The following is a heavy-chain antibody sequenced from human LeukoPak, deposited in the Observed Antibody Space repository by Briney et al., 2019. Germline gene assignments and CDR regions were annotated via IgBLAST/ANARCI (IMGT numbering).Heavy chain of an antibody. CDR1: GGSISSSRHY. V-gene: IGHV4-39*07. D-gene: IGHD1-14*01. CDR3: ARKTDRGYFDL. Sequence: SETLSLTCTVSGGSISSSRHYWGWIRQPPGKGLEYIGCIYYTGRSYYNPSLKSRVTISIDKSKNQFSLNLTSVTAADTAVYYCARKTDRGYFDLWGQGNLVTVSS. CDR2: IYYTGRS. J-gene: IGHJ4*02.